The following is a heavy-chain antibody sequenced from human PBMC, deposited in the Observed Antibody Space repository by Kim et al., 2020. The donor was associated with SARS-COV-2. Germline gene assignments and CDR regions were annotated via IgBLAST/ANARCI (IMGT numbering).Heavy chain of an antibody. Sequence: GGSLRLSCAASGFTFSSYGMHWVRQAPGKGLEWVAVIWYDGSNKYYADSVKGRFTISRDNSKNTLYLQMNSLRAEDTAVYYCAKDFLLSGSSSWSSGGLYFDYWGQGTLVTVSS. CDR2: IWYDGSNK. CDR3: AKDFLLSGSSSWSSGGLYFDY. D-gene: IGHD6-13*01. V-gene: IGHV3-33*06. CDR1: GFTFSSYG. J-gene: IGHJ4*02.